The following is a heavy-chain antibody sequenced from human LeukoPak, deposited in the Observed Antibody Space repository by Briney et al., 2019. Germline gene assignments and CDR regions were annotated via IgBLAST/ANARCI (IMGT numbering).Heavy chain of an antibody. CDR3: AREGAAEDY. Sequence: SETLSLTCTVSGGSVSSGSYYWSWIRQPPGKGLEWIGYIYYSGSTNYNPSLKSRVTISVDTSKNQFSLKLSSVTAADTAVYYCAREGAAEDYWGQGTLVTVSS. V-gene: IGHV4-61*01. CDR2: IYYSGST. J-gene: IGHJ4*02. D-gene: IGHD6-13*01. CDR1: GGSVSSGSYY.